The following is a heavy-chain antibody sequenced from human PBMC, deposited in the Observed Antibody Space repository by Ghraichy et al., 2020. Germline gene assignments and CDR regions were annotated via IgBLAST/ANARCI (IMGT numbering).Heavy chain of an antibody. CDR2: IYPGDSDT. CDR3: ARRITYCGGDCGSDGWYFYL. Sequence: GESLNISCKGSGYSFTSYWIGWVRQMPGKGLEWMGIIYPGDSDTRYSPSFQGQVTISADKSISTAYLQWSSLKASDTAMYYCARRITYCGGDCGSDGWYFYLWGRGTLVTVSS. J-gene: IGHJ2*01. V-gene: IGHV5-51*01. D-gene: IGHD2-21*02. CDR1: GYSFTSYW.